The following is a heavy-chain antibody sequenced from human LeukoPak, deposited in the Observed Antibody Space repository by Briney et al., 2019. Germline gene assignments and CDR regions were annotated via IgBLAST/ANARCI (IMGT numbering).Heavy chain of an antibody. CDR2: INTNTGNP. D-gene: IGHD3-9*01. CDR1: GYSFTTYA. Sequence: ASVKVSCKASGYSFTTYAMNWLRQAPGQGLEWMGWINTNTGNPTYAQGFTGRFVFSLDTSVSTAYLQISSLKAEDTAVYYCARGLRYFDWLLWTWGQGTLVTVSS. J-gene: IGHJ5*02. CDR3: ARGLRYFDWLLWT. V-gene: IGHV7-4-1*02.